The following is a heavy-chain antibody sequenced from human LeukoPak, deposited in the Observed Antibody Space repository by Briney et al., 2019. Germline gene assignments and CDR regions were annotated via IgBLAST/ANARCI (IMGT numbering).Heavy chain of an antibody. J-gene: IGHJ4*02. D-gene: IGHD6-6*01. CDR2: IFYTGST. Sequence: PSETLSLTCTVSIGSISSHYWSWIRQPPGKGPEWIGYIFYTGSTNYNPSLRSRITMSVDTSKNQFSLRLNSLTAADTAVYFCARAHPAYSSSSGFDYWGQGTLVTVSS. V-gene: IGHV4-59*11. CDR1: IGSISSHY. CDR3: ARAHPAYSSSSGFDY.